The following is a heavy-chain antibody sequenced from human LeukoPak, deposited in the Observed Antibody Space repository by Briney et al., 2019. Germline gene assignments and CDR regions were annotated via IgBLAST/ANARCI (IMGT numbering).Heavy chain of an antibody. CDR1: GYTFTSNY. J-gene: IGHJ4*02. CDR3: ARDQEGFDY. CDR2: IYPRDGST. Sequence: GASVKVSCKVSGYTFTSNYIHWVRQAPGQGLEWMGMIYPRDGSTSYAQKFQGRVTVTRDTSTSTVHMELSGLRSEDTAVYYCARDQEGFDYWGQGTLVTVSS. V-gene: IGHV1-46*01.